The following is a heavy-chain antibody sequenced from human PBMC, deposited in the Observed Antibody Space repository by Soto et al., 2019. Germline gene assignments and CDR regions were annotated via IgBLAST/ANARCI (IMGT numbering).Heavy chain of an antibody. Sequence: QLQLQESGSGLVKPSQTLSHTCAVSGGSISSGGYSWSWIRQPPGKGLEWIGYIYHSGSTYYNPSLKSRVTISVDRSKNQFSLKLSSVTAADKAVYYCSRGAYPDYSQLGYWGQGTLVTVSS. CDR1: GGSISSGGYS. CDR3: SRGAYPDYSQLGY. V-gene: IGHV4-30-2*01. CDR2: IYHSGST. J-gene: IGHJ4*02. D-gene: IGHD1-1*01.